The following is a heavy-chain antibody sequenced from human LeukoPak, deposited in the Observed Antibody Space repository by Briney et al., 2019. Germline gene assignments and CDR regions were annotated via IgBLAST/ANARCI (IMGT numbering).Heavy chain of an antibody. CDR3: ARRYCRGGSCYSDY. CDR2: ISWNSGTI. Sequence: GGSLRLSCAGSGFIFNNYAMHWVRQPPGKGLEWVSGISWNSGTIDYVDSVRGRFTISRDNAKNSLYLQMNSLRAEDTAVYYCARRYCRGGSCYSDYWGQGTLVTVSS. CDR1: GFIFNNYA. D-gene: IGHD2-15*01. J-gene: IGHJ4*02. V-gene: IGHV3-9*01.